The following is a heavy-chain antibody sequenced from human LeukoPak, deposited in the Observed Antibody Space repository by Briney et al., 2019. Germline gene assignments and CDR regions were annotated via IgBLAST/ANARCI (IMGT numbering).Heavy chain of an antibody. CDR1: GGSISSYY. V-gene: IGHV4-59*01. D-gene: IGHD2-2*01. Sequence: SETLSLTCTVSGGSISSYYWSWIRQPPGKGLEWIGYIYYSGSTNYNPSLKSRVTISVDTSKNQFSLKLSSVTAADTAVYYCARKVPAATYYYYYYMDVWGKGTTVTVSS. CDR2: IYYSGST. J-gene: IGHJ6*03. CDR3: ARKVPAATYYYYYYMDV.